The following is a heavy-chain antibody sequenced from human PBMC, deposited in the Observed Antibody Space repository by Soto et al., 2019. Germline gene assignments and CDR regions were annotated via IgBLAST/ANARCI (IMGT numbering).Heavy chain of an antibody. V-gene: IGHV1-18*01. CDR1: GYTFNIYG. J-gene: IGHJ4*02. D-gene: IGHD1-7*01. Sequence: GASVKVSCKTSGYTFNIYGISWVRQAPGQGFEWMGWISPYNGNKRYAQNVQDRVTMTTDTSTSTAYMELRSLRSDDTALYYCARELSALGTIDYWGQGTLVTVSS. CDR2: ISPYNGNK. CDR3: ARELSALGTIDY.